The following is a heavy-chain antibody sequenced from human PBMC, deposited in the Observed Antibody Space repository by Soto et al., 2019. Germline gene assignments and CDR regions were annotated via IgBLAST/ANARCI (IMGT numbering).Heavy chain of an antibody. CDR1: GFTFSGSA. CDR3: TRHRSRLWSGYSGDAFDI. CDR2: IRSKASSYAT. D-gene: IGHD3-3*01. V-gene: IGHV3-73*01. J-gene: IGHJ3*02. Sequence: GGSLRLSCAASGFTFSGSAMHWVRQASGKGLEWAGRIRSKASSYATACAASVKGRFTISRDDSKNTAYLQMNSLKTEDTAVYYCTRHRSRLWSGYSGDAFDIWGQGTMVTVSS.